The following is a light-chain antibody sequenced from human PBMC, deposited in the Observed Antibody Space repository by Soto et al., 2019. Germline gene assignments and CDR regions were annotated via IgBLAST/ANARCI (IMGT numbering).Light chain of an antibody. J-gene: IGKJ2*01. V-gene: IGKV1-33*01. CDR2: DAS. CDR3: QQYDNLSYT. Sequence: DIQMTQSPSSLSASVGDRVTITCQASQDISNYLNWYQQKPGKAPKLLIYDASNLETGVPSRFSGSGSGTYFTFTISSLQPEDIATYYCQQYDNLSYTFGQGTKLEIK. CDR1: QDISNY.